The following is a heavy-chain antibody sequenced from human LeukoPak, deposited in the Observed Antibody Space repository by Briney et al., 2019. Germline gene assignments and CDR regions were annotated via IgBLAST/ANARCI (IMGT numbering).Heavy chain of an antibody. V-gene: IGHV4-59*12. CDR2: IYYSGST. Sequence: SETLSLTCTVSGGSISSYYWSWIRQPPGKGLEWIGYIYYSGSTNYNPSLKSRVTISVDTSKNQFSLKLSSVTAADTAVYYCAREADYYGSGSYGWFDPWGQGTLVTVSS. J-gene: IGHJ5*02. CDR1: GGSISSYY. D-gene: IGHD3-10*01. CDR3: AREADYYGSGSYGWFDP.